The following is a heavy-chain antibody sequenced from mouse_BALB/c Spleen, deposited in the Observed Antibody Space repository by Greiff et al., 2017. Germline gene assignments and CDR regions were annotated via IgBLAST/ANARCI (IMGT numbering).Heavy chain of an antibody. V-gene: IGHV5-17*02. Sequence: EVKVVESGGGLVQPGGSRKLSCAASGFTFSSFGMHWVRQAPEKGLEWVAYISSGSSTIYYADTVKGRFTISRDNPKNTLFLQMTSLRSEDTAMYYCARSPLYYAMDYWGQGTSVTVSS. CDR1: GFTFSSFG. CDR2: ISSGSSTI. CDR3: ARSPLYYAMDY. J-gene: IGHJ4*01.